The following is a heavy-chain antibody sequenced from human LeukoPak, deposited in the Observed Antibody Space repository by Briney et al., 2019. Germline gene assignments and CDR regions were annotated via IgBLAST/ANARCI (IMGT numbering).Heavy chain of an antibody. D-gene: IGHD3-10*01. V-gene: IGHV3-23*01. CDR3: AKSWFGRFDY. J-gene: IGHJ4*02. CDR2: TSDSAGST. CDR1: GFTFSSYG. Sequence: GGSLRLSCAASGFTFSSYGMSWVRQAPGKGLEWVSTTSDSAGSTFYADSVKGRFTISRDNSKNTLYLQMNSLRAEDTAIYFCAKSWFGRFDYWGQGTLVTVPS.